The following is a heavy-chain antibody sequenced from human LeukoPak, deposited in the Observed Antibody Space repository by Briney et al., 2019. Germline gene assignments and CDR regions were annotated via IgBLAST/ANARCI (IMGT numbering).Heavy chain of an antibody. J-gene: IGHJ4*02. CDR2: ISSSSSTI. Sequence: GGSLRLSCAASGFTFSSYSMNWVRQAPGKGLEWVSYISSSSSTIYYADSVKGRFTISRDNAKNSLYLQMNSLRAEDTAVYYCARGGRLVDTSFYYFDYWGQGTLVTVSS. CDR3: ARGGRLVDTSFYYFDY. V-gene: IGHV3-48*01. CDR1: GFTFSSYS. D-gene: IGHD5-18*01.